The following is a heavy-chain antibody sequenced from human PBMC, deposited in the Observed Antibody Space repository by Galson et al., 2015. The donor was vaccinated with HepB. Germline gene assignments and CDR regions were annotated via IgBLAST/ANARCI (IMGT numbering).Heavy chain of an antibody. J-gene: IGHJ4*02. CDR1: GFTFSSYE. CDR2: ISSSGSTI. V-gene: IGHV3-48*03. CDR3: ARPLVIRRDYGDY. Sequence: SLRLSCAASGFTFSSYEMNWVRQAPGTRLEWVSYISSSGSTIYYADSVKGRFTISRDNAKNSLYLQMNSLRAEDTAVYYCARPLVIRRDYGDYWGQGTLVTVS. D-gene: IGHD2-2*01.